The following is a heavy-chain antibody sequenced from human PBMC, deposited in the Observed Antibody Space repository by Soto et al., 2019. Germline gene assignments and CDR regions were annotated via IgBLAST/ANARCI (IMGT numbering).Heavy chain of an antibody. J-gene: IGHJ4*02. CDR1: GITFSHYH. D-gene: IGHD6-19*01. CDR2: ISNSGNTK. CDR3: VGIGSGWGVAY. Sequence: QVQLVESGGGLVKPGGSLRLSCAASGITFSHYHMNWLRQVPGKGLEWISYISNSGNTKAYADSVKGRFTISRDNAKSSLYLQMNSLRAEDTAIYYCVGIGSGWGVAYWGQGTLVTVSS. V-gene: IGHV3-11*01.